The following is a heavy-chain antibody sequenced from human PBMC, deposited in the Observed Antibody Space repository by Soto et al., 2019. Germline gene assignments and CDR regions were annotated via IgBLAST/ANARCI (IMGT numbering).Heavy chain of an antibody. CDR3: ARERRKSSGYYSGVNFDY. Sequence: GASVKVSCKASGGTFSSYAISWVRQAPGQGLEWMGGIIPIFGTANYAQKFQGRVTITADESTSTAYMELSSLRSEDTAVYYCARERRKSSGYYSGVNFDYWGQGTLVTVSS. CDR2: IIPIFGTA. V-gene: IGHV1-69*13. CDR1: GGTFSSYA. J-gene: IGHJ4*02. D-gene: IGHD3-22*01.